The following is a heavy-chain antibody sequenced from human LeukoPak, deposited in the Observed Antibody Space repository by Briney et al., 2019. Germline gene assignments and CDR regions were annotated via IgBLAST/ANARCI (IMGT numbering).Heavy chain of an antibody. CDR1: GGSISSYY. Sequence: SETLSLTCTVSGGSISSYYWSWIRQPPGKGLEGIGYIYYSGSTNYNPSLKSRVTISVDTSKNQFSLKLSSVTAADTAVYYCARVLVRGVITYFDYWGQGTLVTVSS. D-gene: IGHD3-10*01. V-gene: IGHV4-59*12. J-gene: IGHJ4*02. CDR3: ARVLVRGVITYFDY. CDR2: IYYSGST.